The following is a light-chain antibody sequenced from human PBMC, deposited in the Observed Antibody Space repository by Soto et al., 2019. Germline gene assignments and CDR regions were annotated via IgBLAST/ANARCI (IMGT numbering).Light chain of an antibody. CDR2: EVS. CDR3: SSYACSNNVV. J-gene: IGLJ1*01. CDR1: SSDIGAYIY. V-gene: IGLV2-8*01. Sequence: QSVLTQPPSASGSPGQSVTISCTGTSSDIGAYIYVSWYQQHPGKAPKLMISEVSRRPSGVPERFSGSKSGNTASLTVSCLQADDEAHYDCSSYACSNNVVFGTGTKVTVL.